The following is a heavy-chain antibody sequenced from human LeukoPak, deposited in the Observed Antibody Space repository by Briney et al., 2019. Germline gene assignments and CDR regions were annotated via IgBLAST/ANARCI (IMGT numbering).Heavy chain of an antibody. CDR1: RFIFSSYA. D-gene: IGHD6-19*01. Sequence: GGSLRLSCVASRFIFSSYAMHWVRQAPGKGLEWVGRTRDKAKSYSTEYAASVKGRFTISRDSSKNSLYLQMDSLITEDTAMYYCTRPVAAPPDGFDIWGQGTMVTVSS. J-gene: IGHJ3*02. V-gene: IGHV3-72*01. CDR2: TRDKAKSYST. CDR3: TRPVAAPPDGFDI.